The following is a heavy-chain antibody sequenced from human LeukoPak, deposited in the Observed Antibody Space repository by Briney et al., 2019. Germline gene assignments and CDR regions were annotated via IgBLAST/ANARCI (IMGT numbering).Heavy chain of an antibody. CDR2: MYPYSGNT. CDR1: GYTFPSYS. D-gene: IGHD6-19*01. V-gene: IGHV1-8*01. J-gene: IGHJ6*02. CDR3: ARGYSRGWYDPYYDSGMDV. Sequence: ASVKVSCKASGYTFPSYSINWVRQATGQGLEWMGWMYPYSGNTGYAQKFKGRVTMTRNTFIRTAYMELISLKSEYTAVYYCARGYSRGWYDPYYDSGMDVWGQGTTVTVSS.